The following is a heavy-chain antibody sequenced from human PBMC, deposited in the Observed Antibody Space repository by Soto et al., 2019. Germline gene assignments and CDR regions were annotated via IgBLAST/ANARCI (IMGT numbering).Heavy chain of an antibody. CDR2: ISGDGADT. Sequence: EVQLLESGGGLVQPGGSLKLSCVASGFTFTSNAMSWVRQAPGKGLEWVSAISGDGADTYYADSVRGRFTISRDNSKNTLSLQMNSLRDEDTALYYCVKDFRSADWGQGTLVTVSS. CDR1: GFTFTSNA. J-gene: IGHJ4*02. V-gene: IGHV3-23*01. CDR3: VKDFRSAD.